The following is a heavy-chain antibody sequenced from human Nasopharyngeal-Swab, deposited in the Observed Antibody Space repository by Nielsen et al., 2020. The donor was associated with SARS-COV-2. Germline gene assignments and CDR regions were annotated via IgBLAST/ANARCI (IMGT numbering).Heavy chain of an antibody. Sequence: GESLKISCAASGFTFENYGVSWVRQAPGKGLEWVSGINWNGGHTTYADSVKGRFTISRDNAKNSLFLQMNSLRAEDTAVYFCARAYYFDSWGQGTLVTVSS. CDR3: ARAYYFDS. CDR2: INWNGGHT. CDR1: GFTFENYG. J-gene: IGHJ4*02. V-gene: IGHV3-20*04.